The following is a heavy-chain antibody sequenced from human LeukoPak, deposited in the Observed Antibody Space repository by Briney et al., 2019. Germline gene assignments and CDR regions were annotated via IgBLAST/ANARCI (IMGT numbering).Heavy chain of an antibody. CDR2: INPSGGST. Sequence: ASVKVSCKASGYTFTGYYMHWVRQAPGQGLEWMGIINPSGGSTSYAQKFQGRVTMTRDTSTSTVYMELSSPRSEDTAVYYCARILPNTSSNPAAGDAFDIWGQGTMVTVSS. CDR1: GYTFTGYY. CDR3: ARILPNTSSNPAAGDAFDI. V-gene: IGHV1-46*01. J-gene: IGHJ3*02. D-gene: IGHD2-2*01.